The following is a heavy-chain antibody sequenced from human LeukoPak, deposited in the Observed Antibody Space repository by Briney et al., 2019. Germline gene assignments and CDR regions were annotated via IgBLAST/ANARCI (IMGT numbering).Heavy chain of an antibody. J-gene: IGHJ4*02. CDR2: IYYSGTT. CDR1: GASISSGDYY. V-gene: IGHV4-30-4*01. D-gene: IGHD3-22*01. Sequence: PSETLSLTCSVSGASISSGDYYWSWIRQAPGRGLEWIGYIYYSGTTSYNPSLGSRVSLSIDTSKNQFSLKLTSVTAADTAVYYCASQGDSSGKPDYWGQGTLVTVSS. CDR3: ASQGDSSGKPDY.